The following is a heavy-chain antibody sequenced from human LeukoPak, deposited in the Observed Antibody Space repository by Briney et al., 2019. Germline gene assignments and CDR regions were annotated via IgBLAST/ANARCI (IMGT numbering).Heavy chain of an antibody. CDR3: ARVGFTSSWSNFDY. CDR1: GYTFAAYF. CDR2: INPNGGDT. Sequence: VASVKVSCKASGYTFAAYFIHWVRQAPGQGLEWMGRINPNGGDTNYAQKFQGRVTMTGDTSISTAYMELSSLRSDDTAMYYCARVGFTSSWSNFDYWGQRTLVTVSS. V-gene: IGHV1-2*06. D-gene: IGHD6-13*01. J-gene: IGHJ4*02.